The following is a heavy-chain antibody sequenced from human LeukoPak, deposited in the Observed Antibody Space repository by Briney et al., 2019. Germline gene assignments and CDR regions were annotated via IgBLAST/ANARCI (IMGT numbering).Heavy chain of an antibody. J-gene: IGHJ5*02. D-gene: IGHD2-2*01. CDR1: GFTFRTFG. CDR3: AREFPPHCSSTSCYPDH. CDR2: IWYDGINK. V-gene: IGHV3-33*01. Sequence: GRSLRLSCAASGFTFRTFGMHWVRQAPGKGLEWVAIIWYDGINKYCADSVKGRFTISRDNSKNTLYLQMNSLRAEDTAMYYCAREFPPHCSSTSCYPDHWGQGTLVTVAS.